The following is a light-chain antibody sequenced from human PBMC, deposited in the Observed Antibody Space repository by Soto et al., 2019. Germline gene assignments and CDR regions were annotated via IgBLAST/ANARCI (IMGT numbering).Light chain of an antibody. Sequence: EIVLTQSPATLSLSPGERATLSCRASQSVSSYLAWYQQKPGQAPRLLIYDASNRANGIPARFSGSGSGTDFTLTISSLEPEDFAVYYCQQRSNWHPYTFGQGTKLEIK. J-gene: IGKJ2*01. CDR2: DAS. V-gene: IGKV3-11*01. CDR3: QQRSNWHPYT. CDR1: QSVSSY.